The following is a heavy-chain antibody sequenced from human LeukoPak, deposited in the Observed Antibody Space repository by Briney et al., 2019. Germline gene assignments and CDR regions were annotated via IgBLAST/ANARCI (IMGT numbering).Heavy chain of an antibody. D-gene: IGHD3-3*01. CDR2: IRYDGSNK. V-gene: IGHV3-30*02. CDR1: GFTFSSYG. J-gene: IGHJ4*02. Sequence: PGGSLRLSCAASGFTFSSYGMHWVRQAPGKGLEWVAFIRYDGSNKYYADSVKGRFTISRDNSKNTLYLQMNSLRAEDTAVYYCAPSLEWLLYLDYWGQGTLVTVSS. CDR3: APSLEWLLYLDY.